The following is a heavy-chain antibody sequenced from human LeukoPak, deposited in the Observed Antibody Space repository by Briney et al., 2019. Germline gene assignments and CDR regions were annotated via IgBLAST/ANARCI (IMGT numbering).Heavy chain of an antibody. J-gene: IGHJ6*03. CDR2: INPNNGGT. Sequence: ASVRVSCKTSGYAFPGNYIHWVQQAPGQGLEWMGWINPNNGGTNYAQKFQGRVTMTRDTSISTAYMELSRLSSDDTAVYYCARGIQLYYYYYMDVWGKGTTVTVSS. D-gene: IGHD5-18*01. V-gene: IGHV1-2*02. CDR1: GYAFPGNY. CDR3: ARGIQLYYYYYMDV.